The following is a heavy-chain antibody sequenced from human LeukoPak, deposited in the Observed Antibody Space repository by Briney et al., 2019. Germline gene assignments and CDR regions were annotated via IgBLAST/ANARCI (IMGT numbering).Heavy chain of an antibody. D-gene: IGHD5-18*01. CDR1: GGSISSYS. V-gene: IGHV4-59*01. Sequence: SKTLSLTCTVSGGSISSYSWSWIRQPPEKVLEWIGYIYYSGSTNYNPSLKSRVTISVDTSKNQFSLKLRSVTAADTAVYYCARTTEGGYIGYFYMDVWGKGTTVTISS. J-gene: IGHJ6*03. CDR3: ARTTEGGYIGYFYMDV. CDR2: IYYSGST.